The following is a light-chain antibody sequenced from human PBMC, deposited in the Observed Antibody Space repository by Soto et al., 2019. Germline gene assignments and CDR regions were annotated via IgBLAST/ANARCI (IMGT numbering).Light chain of an antibody. Sequence: QSVLTQPPSASGTPGQRVSISCSGSGSNIGSNTVNWYQQLPGTAPKLLMYNNNQRPSGVPDRFSGSKSGTSASLAISGLQSEDEADYYCVAWDDSLSGYVFGTGTKVTVL. CDR3: VAWDDSLSGYV. CDR1: GSNIGSNT. J-gene: IGLJ1*01. CDR2: NNN. V-gene: IGLV1-44*01.